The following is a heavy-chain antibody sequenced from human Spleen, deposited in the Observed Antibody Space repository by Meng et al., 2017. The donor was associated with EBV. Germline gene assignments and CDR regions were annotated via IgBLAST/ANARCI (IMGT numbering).Heavy chain of an antibody. V-gene: IGHV1-3*01. CDR2: MYAGDGST. CDR3: ASYTSKGYAIDY. D-gene: IGHD5-12*01. CDR1: GYTFSTSA. Sequence: QVQLVQSGFEFKKPGASVKLACKASGYTFSTSAMHWVGQAPGQRLEWMGWMYAGDGSTKYSQRLQDRVTITRDTSASTSYMELSSLGSEDTAVYYCASYTSKGYAIDYWGRGTLVTVSS. J-gene: IGHJ4*02.